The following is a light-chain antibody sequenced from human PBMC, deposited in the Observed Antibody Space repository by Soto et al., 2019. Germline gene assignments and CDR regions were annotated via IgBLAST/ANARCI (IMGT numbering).Light chain of an antibody. Sequence: EIVITHSPATLSLSRVERATLSCRASQSVSSNLAWYQQKPGQAPRLLIYGASTRATGIPARFSGSGSGTEFTLTISSLQSEDFAVYYCQQYNNWPPWTFGQGTKVDIK. V-gene: IGKV3-15*01. CDR1: QSVSSN. J-gene: IGKJ1*01. CDR2: GAS. CDR3: QQYNNWPPWT.